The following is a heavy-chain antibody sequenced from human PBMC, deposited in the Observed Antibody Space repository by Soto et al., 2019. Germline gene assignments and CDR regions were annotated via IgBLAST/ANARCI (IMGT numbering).Heavy chain of an antibody. CDR2: INHSGGST. CDR1: GYTFTSYY. D-gene: IGHD6-13*01. V-gene: IGHV1-46*01. CDR3: ARGGGIAAAGTDWDAFDI. J-gene: IGHJ3*02. Sequence: GASVRVSCKASGYTFTSYYMHWVRQAPGQGLERMGIINHSGGSTSYAQKFQGRVTMTRDTSTSTVYMELSSLRSEDTAVYYCARGGGIAAAGTDWDAFDIWGQGTMVTVSS.